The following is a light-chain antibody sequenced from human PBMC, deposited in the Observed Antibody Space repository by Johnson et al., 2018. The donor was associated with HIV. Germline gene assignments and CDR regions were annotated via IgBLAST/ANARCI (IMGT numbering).Light chain of an antibody. CDR1: SSNIGNNY. J-gene: IGLJ1*01. Sequence: QPVLTQPHSVSAAPGQKVTISCSGSSSNIGNNYVSWYQQLPGTAPKLLIYENNKRPSGIPDRFSGSKSGTSATLGITGLQTGDDADYYCGTWDSSLSAYVFGTGTKVTVL. V-gene: IGLV1-51*02. CDR3: GTWDSSLSAYV. CDR2: ENN.